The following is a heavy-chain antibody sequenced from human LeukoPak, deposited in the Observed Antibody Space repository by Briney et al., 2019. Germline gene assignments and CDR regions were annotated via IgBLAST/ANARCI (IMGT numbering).Heavy chain of an antibody. CDR3: ARGGKWEPLRWFDP. CDR1: GFTFSSYA. V-gene: IGHV3-30-3*01. Sequence: PGRSLRLSCAASGFTFSSYAMHWVRQAPGKGLEWVAVISYDGSNKYYADSVKGRFTISRDNSKNTLYLQMNSLRAEDTAVYYCARGGKWEPLRWFDPWGQGTLVTVSS. CDR2: ISYDGSNK. D-gene: IGHD1-26*01. J-gene: IGHJ5*02.